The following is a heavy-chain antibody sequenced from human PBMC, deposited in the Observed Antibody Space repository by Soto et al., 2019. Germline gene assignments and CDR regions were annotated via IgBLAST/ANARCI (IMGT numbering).Heavy chain of an antibody. CDR2: INAGNGNT. D-gene: IGHD3-9*01. CDR1: GYTFTSYA. Sequence: ASVKVSCKASGYTFTSYAMHWVRQAPGQRLEWMGWINAGNGNTKYSQKFQGRVTITGDTSASTAYMELSSLRSEDTAVYYCARVTEDYDILTGADAFDIWGQGTMVTVSS. CDR3: ARVTEDYDILTGADAFDI. V-gene: IGHV1-3*01. J-gene: IGHJ3*02.